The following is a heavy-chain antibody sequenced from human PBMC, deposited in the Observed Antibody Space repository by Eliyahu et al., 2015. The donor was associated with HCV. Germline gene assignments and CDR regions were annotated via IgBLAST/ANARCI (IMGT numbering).Heavy chain of an antibody. CDR1: GGSIPPXY. CDR2: IHYSGST. CDR3: ASGGGGIAVAGTGGWFDP. Sequence: QVQLQESGPGLVKPSETLSLTCTVSGGSIPPXYWSWIRQPPGKGLEWIGYIHYSGSTNYNPSLKSRVTISVDTSKNQFSLNLTSVTAADTAVYYCASGGGGIAVAGTGGWFDPWGQGTLVTVSS. D-gene: IGHD6-19*01. V-gene: IGHV4-59*01. J-gene: IGHJ5*02.